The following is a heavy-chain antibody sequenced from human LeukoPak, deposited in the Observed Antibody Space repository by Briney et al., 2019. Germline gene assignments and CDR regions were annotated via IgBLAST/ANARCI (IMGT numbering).Heavy chain of an antibody. CDR1: GYTFTGYY. J-gene: IGHJ3*02. CDR3: AREPAYSSSSNAFDI. V-gene: IGHV1-2*02. Sequence: ASVKVSCKASGYTFTGYYMHWVRQAPGQGLEWMGWINPKSGGTNYEQKFQGRVTMTRDTSISTAYMELSRLRSDDTAVYYCAREPAYSSSSNAFDIWGQGTMVTVYS. CDR2: INPKSGGT. D-gene: IGHD6-13*01.